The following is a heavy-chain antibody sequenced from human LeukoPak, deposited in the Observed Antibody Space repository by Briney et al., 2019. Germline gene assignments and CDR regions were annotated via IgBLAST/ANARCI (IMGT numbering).Heavy chain of an antibody. CDR2: IKQDGSEK. D-gene: IGHD3-22*01. V-gene: IGHV3-7*01. J-gene: IGHJ6*02. CDR3: ARLDLDYYDSSGYPNGMDV. CDR1: GFTFSSYL. Sequence: GGSLRLSCAASGFTFSSYLMSWVRQAPGKGLVWVANIKQDGSEKYYVDSVKGRFTISRDNAKNSLYLQMNSLRAEDTAVYYCARLDLDYYDSSGYPNGMDVWGQGTTVTVSS.